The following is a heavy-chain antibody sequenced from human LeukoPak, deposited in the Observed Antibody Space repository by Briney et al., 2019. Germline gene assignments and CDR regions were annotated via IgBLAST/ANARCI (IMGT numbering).Heavy chain of an antibody. J-gene: IGHJ5*02. V-gene: IGHV3-23*01. D-gene: IGHD4-11*01. Sequence: PGGSLRLSCAASGFTFHTYAANWVRQAPGKGLEWVAAISGSGGATHYADSVKGRFTISRDNSQNTLYLQMNSLRDEDTALYYCAKDSASDYYNWFDLWGQGTLVTVS. CDR3: AKDSASDYYNWFDL. CDR1: GFTFHTYA. CDR2: ISGSGGAT.